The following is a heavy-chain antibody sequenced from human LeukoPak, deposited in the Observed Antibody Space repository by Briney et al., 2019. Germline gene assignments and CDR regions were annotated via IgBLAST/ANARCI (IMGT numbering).Heavy chain of an antibody. V-gene: IGHV1-46*01. Sequence: ASVKVSCKASGYTFTSYYMHWVRQAPGQGLEWMGIINPSGGSTSYAQKFQGRVTMTRDTPTSTVYMELSSLRSEDTAVYYCARAGCGGDCYYYNHLGLGWFDPWGQGTLVTVSS. J-gene: IGHJ5*02. CDR2: INPSGGST. CDR1: GYTFTSYY. CDR3: ARAGCGGDCYYYNHLGLGWFDP. D-gene: IGHD2-21*02.